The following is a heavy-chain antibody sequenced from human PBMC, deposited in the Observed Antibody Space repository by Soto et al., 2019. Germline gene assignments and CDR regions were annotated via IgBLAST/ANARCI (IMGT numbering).Heavy chain of an antibody. D-gene: IGHD1-1*01. CDR1: GDSISRNY. CDR2: ISYSGST. Sequence: EALSLTCSVSGDSISRNYWGWIRQPPWKVLEWVGSISYSGSTFYNPSLKSRVTISMDTSKNQLSLRLTSVTAADTAVYYFARDPSGQPPLYRFDPWGQGTLVPVSS. J-gene: IGHJ5*02. V-gene: IGHV4-59*01. CDR3: ARDPSGQPPLYRFDP.